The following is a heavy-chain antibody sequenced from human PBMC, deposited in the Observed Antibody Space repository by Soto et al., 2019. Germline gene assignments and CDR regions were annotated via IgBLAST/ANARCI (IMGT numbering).Heavy chain of an antibody. J-gene: IGHJ4*02. CDR2: IYYNGRT. D-gene: IGHD1-7*01. CDR1: GGSITSSGYY. CDR3: VRDLRGGTTFDY. V-gene: IGHV4-31*03. Sequence: QVQLQESGPGLVKPSQTLSLTCTVSGGSITSSGYYWSWIRQHPGKGLEWIGYIYYNGRTYYNPSLKSRVTISLDTSRNQFSLKLSSVTAADTVVYYCVRDLRGGTTFDYWGQGTLVTVSS.